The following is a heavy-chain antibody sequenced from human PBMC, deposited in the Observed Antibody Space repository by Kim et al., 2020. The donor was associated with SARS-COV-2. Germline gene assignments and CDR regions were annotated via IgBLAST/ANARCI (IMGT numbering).Heavy chain of an antibody. V-gene: IGHV1-69*02. CDR1: GGTFSSYT. CDR2: IIPILGIA. CDR3: ARGVPVPLDPPIEYNWNYFPFPWFDP. J-gene: IGHJ5*02. Sequence: SVKVSCKASGGTFSSYTISWVRQAPGQGLEWMGRIIPILGIANYAQKFQGRVTITADKSTSTAYMELSSLRSEDTAVYYCARGVPVPLDPPIEYNWNYFPFPWFDPWGQGTLVTVSS. D-gene: IGHD1-7*01.